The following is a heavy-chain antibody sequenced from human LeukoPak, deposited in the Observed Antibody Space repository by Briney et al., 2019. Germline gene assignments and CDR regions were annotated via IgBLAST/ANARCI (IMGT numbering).Heavy chain of an antibody. V-gene: IGHV1-18*01. CDR2: ISAYNGNT. D-gene: IGHD1-1*01. J-gene: IGHJ3*02. CDR1: GYTFTSYG. Sequence: ASVKVSCKASGYTFTSYGISWVRQAPGQGLEWMGWISAYNGNTNYAQKLQGRVTMTTDTSTSTAYMELRSLRSDDTAVYYCASQLDPRGAFDIWGQGTMVTVSS. CDR3: ASQLDPRGAFDI.